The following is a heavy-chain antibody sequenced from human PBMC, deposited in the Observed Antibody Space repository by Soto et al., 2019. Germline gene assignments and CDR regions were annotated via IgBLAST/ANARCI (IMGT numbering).Heavy chain of an antibody. CDR1: GYSFKSYW. CDR2: IDPSDSYT. V-gene: IGHV5-10-1*01. Sequence: GESLKISCKGSGYSFKSYWISWVRKMPGKGLEWMGRIDPSDSYTNYSPSFQGHVTISADKSISTAYLQWSSLKASDTAMYYCARLGCSSTCCYAYYYYGMDVWGQGTTVTVSS. J-gene: IGHJ6*02. CDR3: ARLGCSSTCCYAYYYYGMDV. D-gene: IGHD2-2*01.